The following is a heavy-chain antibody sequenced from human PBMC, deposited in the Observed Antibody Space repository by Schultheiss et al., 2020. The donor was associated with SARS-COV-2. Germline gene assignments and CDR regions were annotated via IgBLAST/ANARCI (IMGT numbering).Heavy chain of an antibody. J-gene: IGHJ6*02. D-gene: IGHD6-6*01. V-gene: IGHV3-21*01. CDR3: ARDGGLVPNYYGMDV. Sequence: GGSLRLSCAASGFTFSSYGMHWVRQAPGKGLEWVSSISSSSSYIYYADSVKGRFTISRDNAKNSLYLQMNSLRDEDTAVYYCARDGGLVPNYYGMDVWGQGTTVTVSS. CDR1: GFTFSSYG. CDR2: ISSSSSYI.